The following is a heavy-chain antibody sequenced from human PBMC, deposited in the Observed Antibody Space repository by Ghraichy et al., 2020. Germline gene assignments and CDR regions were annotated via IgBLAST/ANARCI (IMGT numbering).Heavy chain of an antibody. J-gene: IGHJ2*01. CDR1: GYTLTELS. CDR2: FDPEDGET. Sequence: ASVKVSCKVSGYTLTELSMHWVRQAPGKGLEWMGGFDPEDGETIYAQKFQGRVTMTEDTSTDTAYMELSSLRSEDTAVYYCATGSDLWFGEFQSYQVYFDLWGRGTLVTVSS. CDR3: ATGSDLWFGEFQSYQVYFDL. D-gene: IGHD3-10*01. V-gene: IGHV1-24*01.